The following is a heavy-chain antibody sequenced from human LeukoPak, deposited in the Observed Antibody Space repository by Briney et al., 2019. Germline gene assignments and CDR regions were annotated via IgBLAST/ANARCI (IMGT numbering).Heavy chain of an antibody. CDR1: GYSINNGHY. CDR2: ISHSGST. J-gene: IGHJ4*02. Sequence: SETLSLTCVVSGYSINNGHYWGWIRQPPGKGLEWIGSISHSGSTYRNPSLKSRVTISVDTSKNQFSLNLRSVTAADTAVYYCARGRTPDIPLAGTGFDFDYWGQGTLVTVSS. CDR3: ARGRTPDIPLAGTGFDFDY. V-gene: IGHV4-38-2*01. D-gene: IGHD6-19*01.